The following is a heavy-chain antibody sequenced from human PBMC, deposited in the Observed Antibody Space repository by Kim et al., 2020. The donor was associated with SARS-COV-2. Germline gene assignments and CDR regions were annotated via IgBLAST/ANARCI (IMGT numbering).Heavy chain of an antibody. Sequence: ASVKVSCKASGYTFTGYGTSWVRQAPGQGFEWRGWIGAYNGNKNYEQRLQGRVTMTTVTSTSTAYMELRSLRSDDTAVYYCARLRYFDWLPTNWYFDLWGRGTLVTVSS. J-gene: IGHJ2*01. D-gene: IGHD3-9*01. CDR1: GYTFTGYG. CDR3: ARLRYFDWLPTNWYFDL. V-gene: IGHV1-18*01. CDR2: IGAYNGNK.